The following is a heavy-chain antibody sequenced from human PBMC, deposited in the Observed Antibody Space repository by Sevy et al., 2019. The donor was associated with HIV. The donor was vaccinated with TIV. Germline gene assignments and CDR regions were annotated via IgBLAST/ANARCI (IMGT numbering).Heavy chain of an antibody. Sequence: GGSLRLSCAASGFTFSSYAMHWVRQAPGKGLEWVAVISYDGSNKYYADSVKGRFTISRDNSKNTLYLQMNSLRAEDTAVYYCAGGYSGYGYYFDYWGQGTLVTVSS. J-gene: IGHJ4*02. CDR3: AGGYSGYGYYFDY. CDR2: ISYDGSNK. CDR1: GFTFSSYA. D-gene: IGHD5-12*01. V-gene: IGHV3-30-3*01.